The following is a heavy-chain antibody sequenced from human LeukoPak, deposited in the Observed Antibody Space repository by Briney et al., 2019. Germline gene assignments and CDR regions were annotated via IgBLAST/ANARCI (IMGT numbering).Heavy chain of an antibody. CDR2: TYYRSKLYN. CDR3: ARVNSWTEEPDTGFDY. J-gene: IGHJ4*02. D-gene: IGHD1-14*01. V-gene: IGHV6-1*01. Sequence: SQTLSLTCAISGDTVSNKRSAWNWIRQSPSRGLEWLGRTYYRSKLYNDYAVSVKNRITINPDTSKNQFSLQLNSVSPEDTAVYYCARVNSWTEEPDTGFDYWGQGILVTVSS. CDR1: GDTVSNKRSA.